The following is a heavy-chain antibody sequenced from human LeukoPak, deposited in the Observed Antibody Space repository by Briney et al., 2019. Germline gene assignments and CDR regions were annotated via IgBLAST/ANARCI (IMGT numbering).Heavy chain of an antibody. Sequence: GGSLRLSCAASEFTFNNYAMNWVRQAPGKGLEWVAVISYDGSNKYYADSVKGRFTISRDNSKNTLYLQMNSLRAEDTAVYYCARDPLWFGVSYYYYMDVWGKGTTVTVSS. D-gene: IGHD3-10*01. CDR2: ISYDGSNK. J-gene: IGHJ6*03. CDR1: EFTFNNYA. V-gene: IGHV3-30*04. CDR3: ARDPLWFGVSYYYYMDV.